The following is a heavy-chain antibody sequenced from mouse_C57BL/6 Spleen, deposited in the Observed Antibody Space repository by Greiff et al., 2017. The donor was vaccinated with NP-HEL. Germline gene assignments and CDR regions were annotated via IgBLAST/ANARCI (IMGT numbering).Heavy chain of an antibody. CDR2: ISSGSSTI. V-gene: IGHV5-17*01. D-gene: IGHD2-4*01. J-gene: IGHJ3*01. CDR1: GFTFSDYG. CDR3: AKSSSYYDYDAWFAY. Sequence: EVKLMESGGGLVKPGGSLKLSCAASGFTFSDYGMHWVRQAPEKGLEWVAYISSGSSTIYYADTVKGRFTISRDNAKNTLFLQMTSLRSEDTAMYYCAKSSSYYDYDAWFAYWGQGTLVTVSA.